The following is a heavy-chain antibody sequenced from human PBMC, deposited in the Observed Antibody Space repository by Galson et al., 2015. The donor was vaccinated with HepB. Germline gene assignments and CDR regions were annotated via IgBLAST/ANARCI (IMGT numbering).Heavy chain of an antibody. J-gene: IGHJ1*01. V-gene: IGHV3-21*01. Sequence: SLRLSCAASGFTFSSYKMNWVRQAPGKGLEWVSSITSRSNYIYYADSVKGRFTISRDNAKNSLFLQMNSLRAEDTAVYYCARDRPPDIAAAASFQHWGRGTLVTVSS. CDR1: GFTFSSYK. D-gene: IGHD6-25*01. CDR2: ITSRSNYI. CDR3: ARDRPPDIAAAASFQH.